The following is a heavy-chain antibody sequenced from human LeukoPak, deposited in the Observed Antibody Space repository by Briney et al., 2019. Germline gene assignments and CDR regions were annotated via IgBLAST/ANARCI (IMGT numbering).Heavy chain of an antibody. CDR3: ARARGYSYVGFDY. Sequence: GGSLRLSCAASGFTFSSYSMNWVRQAPGKGLEWVSSISSSSSYIYYADSVKGRFTISRDNAKNSLYLQMNSLRAEDTAVYYCARARGYSYVGFDYWGQGTLVTVSS. CDR1: GFTFSSYS. J-gene: IGHJ4*02. V-gene: IGHV3-21*01. CDR2: ISSSSSYI. D-gene: IGHD5-18*01.